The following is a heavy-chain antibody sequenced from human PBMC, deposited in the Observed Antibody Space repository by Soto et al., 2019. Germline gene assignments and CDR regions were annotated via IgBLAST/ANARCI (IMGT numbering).Heavy chain of an antibody. CDR2: ISTYNGNT. D-gene: IGHD1-26*01. V-gene: IGHV1-18*01. CDR3: ARRLYGAHDY. Sequence: SVKVSWKDYGYFFTTSGIPWGRQAPGQGLECMGWISTYNGNTNYAQKLQDRVTLTTDTSTSTAYMEQRSLISGDTADYYCARRLYGAHDYWG. J-gene: IGHJ4*01. CDR1: GYFFTTSG.